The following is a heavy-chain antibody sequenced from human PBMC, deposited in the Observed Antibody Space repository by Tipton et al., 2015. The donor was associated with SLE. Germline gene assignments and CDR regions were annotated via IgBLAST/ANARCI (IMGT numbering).Heavy chain of an antibody. CDR3: ARGQDHYDSGGYYGEPSN. V-gene: IGHV3-7*01. CDR2: IKEDGSEK. CDR1: GFSFSTYW. J-gene: IGHJ4*02. D-gene: IGHD3-22*01. Sequence: SLRLSCAASGFSFSTYWMNWVRQAPGKGLEWVANIKEDGSEKYYVDSVKVRFTISRDNAKNSLYLQMNSLSVKDTAVFYCARGQDHYDSGGYYGEPSNSGQVTLVAVSS.